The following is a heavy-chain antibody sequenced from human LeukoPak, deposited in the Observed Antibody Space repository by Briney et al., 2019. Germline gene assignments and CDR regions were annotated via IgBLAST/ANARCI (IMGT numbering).Heavy chain of an antibody. CDR3: ARGAYCGGDCYSTWFDP. D-gene: IGHD2-21*02. Sequence: PSETLSLTCTVSGGSISSYYWSWIRQPPGKGLEWIGYIYYSGSTNYNPSLKSRVTISVDTSKNQFSLKLSSVTAADTAVYYCARGAYCGGDCYSTWFDPWGQGTLVTVSS. CDR2: IYYSGST. CDR1: GGSISSYY. V-gene: IGHV4-59*01. J-gene: IGHJ5*02.